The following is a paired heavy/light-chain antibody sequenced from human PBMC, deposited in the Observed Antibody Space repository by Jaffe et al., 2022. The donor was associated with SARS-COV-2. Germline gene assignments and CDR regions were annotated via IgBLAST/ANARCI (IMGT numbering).Light chain of an antibody. V-gene: IGKV3-20*01. Sequence: EIVLTQSPGTLSLSPGERATLSCRASQSVSSTYLAWYQQKPGQAPRLLIYGASSRATGIPDRFSGSGSGTDFTLTISRLEPEDFAVYYCQQYGNSPETFGQGTKVEIK. CDR2: GAS. J-gene: IGKJ1*01. CDR3: QQYGNSPET. CDR1: QSVSSTY.
Heavy chain of an antibody. V-gene: IGHV3-74*01. CDR1: GFTFNSYS. D-gene: IGHD4-17*01. Sequence: EVQLVESGGGLVQPGGSLRLSCAASGFTFNSYSMYWVRQAPGKGLVWVSRINSDGSSTTYADSVKGRFTISRDNAKNTLYLQMNSLRAEDTAVYYCARVSVTTFRFYYHYYGMDVWGQGTTVTVSS. J-gene: IGHJ6*02. CDR3: ARVSVTTFRFYYHYYGMDV. CDR2: INSDGSST.